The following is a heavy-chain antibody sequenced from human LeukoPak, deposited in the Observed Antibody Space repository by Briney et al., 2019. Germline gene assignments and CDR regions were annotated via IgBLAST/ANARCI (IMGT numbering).Heavy chain of an antibody. Sequence: SETLSLTCTVSGGSISSSSYYWGWIRQPPGKGLEWTGRIYYSGSTYNNPSPKSRFPISVDPSKNQFSLKLSSVTAADTALYYCGSGYSYGYVWYWGQGTLVTVSS. CDR1: GGSISSSSYY. V-gene: IGHV4-39*01. D-gene: IGHD5-18*01. CDR2: IYYSGST. CDR3: GSGYSYGYVWY. J-gene: IGHJ4*02.